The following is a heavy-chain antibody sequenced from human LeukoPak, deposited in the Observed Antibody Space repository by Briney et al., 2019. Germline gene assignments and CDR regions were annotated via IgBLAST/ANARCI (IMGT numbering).Heavy chain of an antibody. CDR3: ARGVRIAARRDYYYGMDV. CDR1: GGSVSSSSYY. V-gene: IGHV4-39*07. D-gene: IGHD6-6*01. J-gene: IGHJ6*02. Sequence: PSETLSLTCTVSGGSVSSSSYYWSWIRQPPGKGLEWIGEINHSGSTNYNPSLKSRVTISVDTSKNQFSLKLSSVTAADTAVYYCARGVRIAARRDYYYGMDVWGQGTTVTVSS. CDR2: INHSGST.